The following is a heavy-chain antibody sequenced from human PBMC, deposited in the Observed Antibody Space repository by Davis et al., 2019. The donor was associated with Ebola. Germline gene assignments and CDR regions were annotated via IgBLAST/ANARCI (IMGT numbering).Heavy chain of an antibody. V-gene: IGHV4-61*03. CDR1: GASVNSRNYY. CDR2: IFSSGAT. D-gene: IGHD2/OR15-2a*01. J-gene: IGHJ6*03. CDR3: AGGSNILSLHWYFFYMDI. Sequence: PGGSLRLSCAVSGASVNSRNYYWSWIRQPPGQRPEWIGYIFSSGATNYNPSLQNRVTISAETSNNHLSLHLTSVTAADTAVYFCAGGSNILSLHWYFFYMDIWGKGTSVTVSS.